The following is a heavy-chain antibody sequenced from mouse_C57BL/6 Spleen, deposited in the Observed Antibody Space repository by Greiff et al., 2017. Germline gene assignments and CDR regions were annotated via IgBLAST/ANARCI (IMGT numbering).Heavy chain of an antibody. CDR1: GYTFTDYY. Sequence: EVQLQQSGPELVKPGASVKISCKASGYTFTDYYMNWVKQSHGKSLEWIGDINPNNGGTSYNQKFKGKATLTVDKSSSTAYMELRSLTSEDSAVYYCAREENYGSSYDYWGQGTTLTVSS. D-gene: IGHD1-1*01. V-gene: IGHV1-26*01. CDR3: AREENYGSSYDY. CDR2: INPNNGGT. J-gene: IGHJ2*01.